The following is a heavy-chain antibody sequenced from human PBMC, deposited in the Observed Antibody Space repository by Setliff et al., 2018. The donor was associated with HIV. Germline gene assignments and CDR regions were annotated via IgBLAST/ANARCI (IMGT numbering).Heavy chain of an antibody. D-gene: IGHD4-17*01. Sequence: ASVKVSCKASGYTFTDYAINWVRQAPGQGLEWMGWINTHTDSPMYAQGFTGRFVFSVDTSVTTAYLQINSLKAEDTAVFYCARALYGDYGGDLNWLDPWGQGTLVTVSS. J-gene: IGHJ5*02. CDR3: ARALYGDYGGDLNWLDP. V-gene: IGHV7-4-1*02. CDR2: INTHTDSP. CDR1: GYTFTDYA.